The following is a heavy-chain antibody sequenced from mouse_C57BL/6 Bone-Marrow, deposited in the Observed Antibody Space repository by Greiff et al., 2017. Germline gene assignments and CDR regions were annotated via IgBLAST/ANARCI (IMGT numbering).Heavy chain of an antibody. CDR1: GYTFTSYW. Sequence: QVQLQQPGAELVMPGASVKLSCKASGYTFTSYWMHWVKPRPGHGLEWIGEIDPSDSYTNYNQKFKGKSTLTVDKSSSTAYMQLSSLTSEDSAVYYCARETTVAPYYAMDYWGQGTSVTVSS. V-gene: IGHV1-69*01. CDR2: IDPSDSYT. D-gene: IGHD1-1*01. CDR3: ARETTVAPYYAMDY. J-gene: IGHJ4*01.